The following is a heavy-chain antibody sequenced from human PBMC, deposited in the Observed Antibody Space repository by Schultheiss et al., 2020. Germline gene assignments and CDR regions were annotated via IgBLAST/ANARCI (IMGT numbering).Heavy chain of an antibody. CDR3: ARHRPPNAYFDY. CDR1: GYSFTSYW. D-gene: IGHD4/OR15-4a*01. CDR2: IYPGVSDT. J-gene: IGHJ4*02. Sequence: GSLKISCKGSGYSFTSYWIGWVRQMPGQGLVWMWIIYPGVSDTRYSPSFQGQVTNSADKSISTAYLQWSSLKASDTAMYHCARHRPPNAYFDYWGQGTLVNVYS. V-gene: IGHV5-51*01.